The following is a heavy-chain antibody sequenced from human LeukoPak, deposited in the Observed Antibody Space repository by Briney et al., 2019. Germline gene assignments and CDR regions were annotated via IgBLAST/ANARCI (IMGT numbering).Heavy chain of an antibody. Sequence: GGSLRLSCAASGFSFSSYAMSWVRQAPGKGREWVSAISGSGGSTYYADSVKGRFTISRDNSKNTMYLQMNSLRAEDTAVYYCAKDLIVGATKGNWFDPWGQGTLVTVSS. V-gene: IGHV3-23*01. D-gene: IGHD1-26*01. CDR1: GFSFSSYA. CDR3: AKDLIVGATKGNWFDP. J-gene: IGHJ5*02. CDR2: ISGSGGST.